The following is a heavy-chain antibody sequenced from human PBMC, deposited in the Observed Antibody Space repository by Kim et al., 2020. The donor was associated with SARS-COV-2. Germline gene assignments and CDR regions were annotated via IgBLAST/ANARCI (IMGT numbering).Heavy chain of an antibody. J-gene: IGHJ5*02. CDR3: AKLNRANLDWMPYDS. Sequence: GGSLRLSCAASEFTFGSYAMDWVRQVPGKGLEWVSSIHGSGNTFYAGSVKGRFTISRDNSRDTLYLQMNNLRAEDTAVYYCAKLNRANLDWMPYDSWGQG. V-gene: IGHV3-23*01. CDR1: EFTFGSYA. CDR2: IHGSGNT. D-gene: IGHD3-9*01.